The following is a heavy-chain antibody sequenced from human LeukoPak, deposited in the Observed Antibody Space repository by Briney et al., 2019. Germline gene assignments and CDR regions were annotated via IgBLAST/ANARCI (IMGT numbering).Heavy chain of an antibody. D-gene: IGHD3-10*02. Sequence: GGSQRLSCAASGFTFSSYEMNWVRQAPGKGLEWVSYISSSGSTIYYADSVKGRFTISRDNAKNSLYLQMNSLRAEDTAVYYCAELGITMIGGVWGKGATVTISS. CDR3: AELGITMIGGV. J-gene: IGHJ6*03. V-gene: IGHV3-48*03. CDR1: GFTFSSYE. CDR2: ISSSGSTI.